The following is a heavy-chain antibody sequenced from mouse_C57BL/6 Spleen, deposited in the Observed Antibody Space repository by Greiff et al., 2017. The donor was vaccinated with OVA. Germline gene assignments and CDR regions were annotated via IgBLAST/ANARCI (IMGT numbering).Heavy chain of an antibody. CDR3: AIEGSNAWCAY. V-gene: IGHV1-74*01. CDR2: FHPSDSDT. D-gene: IGHD2-5*01. Sequence: VQLQQPGADLVKPGASVKVSCTASGYSFTSYWMHWVKQRPGQGLVWIGRFHPSDSDTNYNQTLKGKVTLTVDKSSSTAYMQLSSLTSEDSAVYCCAIEGSNAWCAYWGQGTLVTVSA. CDR1: GYSFTSYW. J-gene: IGHJ3*01.